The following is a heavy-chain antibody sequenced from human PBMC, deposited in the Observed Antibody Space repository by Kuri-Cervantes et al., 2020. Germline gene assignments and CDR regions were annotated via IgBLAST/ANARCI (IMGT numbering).Heavy chain of an antibody. CDR1: GFTFSSSW. CDR2: IKCDGSEK. V-gene: IGHV3-52*01. CDR3: ARDPPQWVLSPGLNDGFDI. D-gene: IGHD1-26*01. J-gene: IGHJ3*02. Sequence: GESLKLSCAAPGFTFSSSWMHWVCQAPEKGLEWVADIKCDGSEKYYVDSVKGRLTISRDNAKNSLYLQMNSLRAEDTAVYYCARDPPQWVLSPGLNDGFDIWGQGTMVTDSS.